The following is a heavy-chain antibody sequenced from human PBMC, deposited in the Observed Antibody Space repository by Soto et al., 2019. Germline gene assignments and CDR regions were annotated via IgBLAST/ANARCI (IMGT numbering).Heavy chain of an antibody. D-gene: IGHD1-20*01. CDR3: ASDRSLGSNWYYYLES. Sequence: GGSLRLSCTASGFTFSGRAMNWVRQFPGRGLEWVSYISSSSSNIDYADSVKGRFTVSRDNAKNSLYLQMNTLRDEDTAVYYCASDRSLGSNWYYYLESWGQGTLVTVSS. CDR2: ISSSSSNI. CDR1: GFTFSGRA. V-gene: IGHV3-48*02. J-gene: IGHJ4*02.